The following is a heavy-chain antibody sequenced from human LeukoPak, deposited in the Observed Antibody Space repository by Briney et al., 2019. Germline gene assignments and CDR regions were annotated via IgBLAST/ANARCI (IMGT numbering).Heavy chain of an antibody. CDR2: ISSSGSTI. Sequence: GGSLRLSCAASGLTFSAYEMDWVRQAPGKGLEWISYISSSGSTIYHADSVRGRFTISRDDAKNSLYLQMNSLRAEDTAVYYCAKEVTPNYSGFDAFDIWGQGTMVTVSS. V-gene: IGHV3-48*03. D-gene: IGHD2-15*01. J-gene: IGHJ3*02. CDR1: GLTFSAYE. CDR3: AKEVTPNYSGFDAFDI.